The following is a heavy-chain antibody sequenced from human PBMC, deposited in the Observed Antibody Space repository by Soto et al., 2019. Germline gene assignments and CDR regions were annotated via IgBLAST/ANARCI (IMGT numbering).Heavy chain of an antibody. CDR1: GGSISSSSYY. CDR3: ARHGISLWLLFDY. Sequence: QLQLQESGPGLVKPSETLSLTCTVSGGSISSSSYYWGWIRQPPGKGLEWIGSIYYSGSTYYNPSLKSRVTISVDTSKNQFSLKLSSVTAADTAVYYCARHGISLWLLFDYWGQGTLVTVSS. CDR2: IYYSGST. D-gene: IGHD5-18*01. V-gene: IGHV4-39*01. J-gene: IGHJ4*02.